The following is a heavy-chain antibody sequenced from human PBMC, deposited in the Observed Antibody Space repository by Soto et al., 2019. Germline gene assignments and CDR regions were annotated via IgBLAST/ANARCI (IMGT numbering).Heavy chain of an antibody. CDR2: INPNSGGT. J-gene: IGHJ4*02. V-gene: IGHV1-2*04. D-gene: IGHD2-2*01. Sequence: ASVKVSCKASGYTFTSYAMHWVRQAPGQRLEWMGWINPNSGGTNYAQKFQGWVTMTRDTSISTAYMELSRLRSDDTAVYYCAREAPATAMNFDYWGQGTLVTVSS. CDR1: GYTFTSYA. CDR3: AREAPATAMNFDY.